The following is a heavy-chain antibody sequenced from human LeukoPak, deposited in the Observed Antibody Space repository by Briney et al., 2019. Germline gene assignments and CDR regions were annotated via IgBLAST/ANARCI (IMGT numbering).Heavy chain of an antibody. CDR1: GGSVSSSRYY. J-gene: IGHJ5*02. D-gene: IGHD3-9*01. Sequence: PSETLSLTCPVSGGSVSSSRYYWGWIGQPPGKGLEWIGSIYYTGSTYYKPSLKSRVTISVDTSKNQFSLKLSSVTAADTAVYYCARHYDIFTGPNWFDPWGQGTLVTVSS. CDR2: IYYTGST. CDR3: ARHYDIFTGPNWFDP. V-gene: IGHV4-39*01.